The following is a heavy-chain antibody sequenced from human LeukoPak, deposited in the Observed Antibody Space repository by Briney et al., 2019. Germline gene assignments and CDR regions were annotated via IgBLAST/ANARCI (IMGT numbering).Heavy chain of an antibody. J-gene: IGHJ3*02. CDR2: IYYSGNTKNNIYYSGST. CDR1: GGSISSYY. CDR3: ARSQPMVRGVIITSDAFDI. V-gene: IGHV4-59*12. D-gene: IGHD3-10*01. Sequence: PSETLSLTCTVSGGSISSYYWNWIRQPPGKGLEWIGYIYYSGNTKNNIYYSGSTKYNPSLQSRVTISVDTSKNQFSLKLSSVTAADTAVYYCARSQPMVRGVIITSDAFDIWGRGTVVTVSS.